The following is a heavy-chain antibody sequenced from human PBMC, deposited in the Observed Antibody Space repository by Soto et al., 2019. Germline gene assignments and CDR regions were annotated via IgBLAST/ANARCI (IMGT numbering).Heavy chain of an antibody. Sequence: GESLKLSCTGSGYSFIRYWISWVRQMPGKGLEWMGRIDPTDSSTNYSPSFQGHVTISVDKSISTAYLRWSSLKASDTAMYFCACCDYEAGDDFDYWGQGTPVTVSS. V-gene: IGHV5-10-1*01. CDR3: ACCDYEAGDDFDY. CDR1: GYSFIRYW. J-gene: IGHJ4*02. CDR2: IDPTDSST. D-gene: IGHD4-17*01.